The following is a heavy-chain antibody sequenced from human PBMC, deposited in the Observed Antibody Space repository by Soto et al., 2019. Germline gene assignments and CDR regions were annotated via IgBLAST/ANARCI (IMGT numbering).Heavy chain of an antibody. CDR1: GLIFSSHW. J-gene: IGHJ4*02. CDR2: TGPVGSNM. V-gene: IGHV3-74*01. Sequence: GGSLRLSCAASGLIFSSHWMHWVRQAPGKGLVWVSHTGPVGSNMRDADSVQGRFTISRDNARNTLYLQMNSLRDYDTAVYFSVRYNNWSYDFWGQGIMVTVSS. CDR3: VRYNNWSYDF. D-gene: IGHD1-1*01.